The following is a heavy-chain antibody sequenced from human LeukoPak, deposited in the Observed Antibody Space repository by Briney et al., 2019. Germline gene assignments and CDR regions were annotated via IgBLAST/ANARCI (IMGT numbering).Heavy chain of an antibody. D-gene: IGHD5-18*01. J-gene: IGHJ6*02. V-gene: IGHV3-11*04. CDR2: ISGRGNSI. CDR3: ARADPYSYGYSRRSNYYYGMDV. CDR1: GFTFSDSH. Sequence: GGSLRLSCAASGFTFSDSHMTWIRQAPGRGLEWIAYISGRGNSIYYADSVKGRFTISRDNSKNTLYLQMNSLRAEDTAVYYCARADPYSYGYSRRSNYYYGMDVWGQGTTVTVSS.